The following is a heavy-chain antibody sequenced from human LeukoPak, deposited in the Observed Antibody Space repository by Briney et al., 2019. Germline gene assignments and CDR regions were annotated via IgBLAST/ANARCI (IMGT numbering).Heavy chain of an antibody. D-gene: IGHD6-19*01. CDR1: GYSISSGYY. J-gene: IGHJ3*02. CDR2: IYHSGST. Sequence: SETLSLTCAVSGYSISSGYYWGWIRQPPGKGLEWIVSIYHSGSTYYNPSLKSRVTISVDTSKNQSSLKLSSVTAADTAVYYCARSYIAVAGPDAFDIWGQGTMVTASS. V-gene: IGHV4-38-2*01. CDR3: ARSYIAVAGPDAFDI.